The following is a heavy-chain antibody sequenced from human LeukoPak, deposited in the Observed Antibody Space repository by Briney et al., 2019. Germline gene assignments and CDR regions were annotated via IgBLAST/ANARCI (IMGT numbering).Heavy chain of an antibody. CDR3: ARDQTPFV. V-gene: IGHV3-7*01. CDR2: IKPDGSEK. Sequence: GGSLRLSCAGSGFTFSSYGMSWVRQAPGKGLEWVANIKPDGSEKYYVDSVKGRFTISRDNAKNSLYLQMNSLRAEDTAVYYCARDQTPFVWGQGTLVTVSS. J-gene: IGHJ4*02. CDR1: GFTFSSYG.